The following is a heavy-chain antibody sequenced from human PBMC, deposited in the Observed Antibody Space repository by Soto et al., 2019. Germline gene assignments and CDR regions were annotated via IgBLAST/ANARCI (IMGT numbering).Heavy chain of an antibody. D-gene: IGHD2-2*01. CDR3: ARGLGYCSSTSCHNWFDP. Sequence: QVQLQESGPGLVKPSQTLSLTCTVSGGSISSGDYYWSWLRQPPGKGLEWIGYIYYSGSTYYNPSLKSRVTLSVDTSKNQFSLKLSSVTAADTAVYYCARGLGYCSSTSCHNWFDPWGQGTLVTVSS. J-gene: IGHJ5*02. V-gene: IGHV4-30-4*01. CDR2: IYYSGST. CDR1: GGSISSGDYY.